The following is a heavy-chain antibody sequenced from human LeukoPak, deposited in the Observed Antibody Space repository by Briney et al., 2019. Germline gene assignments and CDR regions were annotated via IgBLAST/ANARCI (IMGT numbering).Heavy chain of an antibody. V-gene: IGHV3-30*02. CDR2: IRYDGSNK. J-gene: IGHJ4*02. D-gene: IGHD6-13*01. CDR1: GFTFNSYG. CDR3: AKDLIAAAGTTNDY. Sequence: GGSLRLSCAASGFTFNSYGMTWVRQAPGKVLEWVAFIRYDGSNKYYADSVKGRFTISRDNSKNTLYLQMNSLRAEDTAVYYCAKDLIAAAGTTNDYWGQGTLVTVSS.